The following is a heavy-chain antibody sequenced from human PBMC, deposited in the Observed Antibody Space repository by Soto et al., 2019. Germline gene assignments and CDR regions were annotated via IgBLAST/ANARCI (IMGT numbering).Heavy chain of an antibody. D-gene: IGHD3-22*01. J-gene: IGHJ2*01. CDR1: GGSINNDDFY. V-gene: IGHV4-30-4*01. Sequence: PSETLSLTCSVSGGSINNDDFYWSWLRQTPGKGPQWIGYVYYSGSSDCIPSLKSRLSMSIDKSKNQFTLKLSSVTAADTAIYYCARMSYYYDKWYFDLWGRGTLVTVSS. CDR3: ARMSYYYDKWYFDL. CDR2: VYYSGSS.